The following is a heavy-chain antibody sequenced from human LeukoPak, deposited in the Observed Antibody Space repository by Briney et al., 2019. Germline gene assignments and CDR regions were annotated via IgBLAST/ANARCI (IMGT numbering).Heavy chain of an antibody. CDR3: AKVNNDLNGMDV. CDR1: GFSFNDYA. Sequence: GRSLRLSCAASGFSFNDYAMHWVRRAPGKGLEWVAVISFDGGNQYYADSVKGRFTISRDNSKKTLYLQMNSLRPEDTAVYYCAKVNNDLNGMDVWGQGTTVTVSS. CDR2: ISFDGGNQ. D-gene: IGHD3-3*01. V-gene: IGHV3-30-3*01. J-gene: IGHJ6*02.